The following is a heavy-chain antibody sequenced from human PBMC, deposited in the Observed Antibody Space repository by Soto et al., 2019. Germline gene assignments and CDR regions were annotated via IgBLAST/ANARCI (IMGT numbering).Heavy chain of an antibody. CDR1: GGSISSGGYY. CDR2: IYYSGST. J-gene: IGHJ3*02. CDR3: ARVWGGAFDI. Sequence: SETLSLTCTVSGGSISSGGYYWSWIRQHPGKGPEWIGYIYYSGSTYYNPSLKSRVAISVDTSKNQFSLKLSSVTAADTAVYYCARVWGGAFDIWGQGTMVTVSS. V-gene: IGHV4-31*03. D-gene: IGHD3-10*01.